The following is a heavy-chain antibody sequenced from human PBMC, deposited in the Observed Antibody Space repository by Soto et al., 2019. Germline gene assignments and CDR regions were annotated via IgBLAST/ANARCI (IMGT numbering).Heavy chain of an antibody. J-gene: IGHJ6*03. CDR1: GFTFSSYG. Sequence: QVQLVESGGGVVQPGRSLRLSCAASGFTFSSYGMHWVRQAPGKGLEWVAVISYDGSNKYYADSVKGRFTISRDNSKNTLYLQINSLRAEDTAVYYCATFSGDYVGYYYYYMDVWGKGTTVTVSS. CDR3: ATFSGDYVGYYYYYMDV. V-gene: IGHV3-30*03. D-gene: IGHD4-17*01. CDR2: ISYDGSNK.